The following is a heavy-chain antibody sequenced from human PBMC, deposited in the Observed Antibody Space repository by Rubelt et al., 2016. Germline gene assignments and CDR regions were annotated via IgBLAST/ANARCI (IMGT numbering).Heavy chain of an antibody. CDR3: ARPSDYGDYIGY. CDR1: GDSISSSSSY. Sequence: QLQLQESGPELVKPSETLSLTCTVSGDSISSSSSYWGWIRQPPGKGLEWIGSVIYSGSTYYNPSLKSRLPISVDTSKSQISLKLSSVTAADTAVYYRARPSDYGDYIGYWGRGTPVTVSS. D-gene: IGHD4-17*01. CDR2: VIYSGST. J-gene: IGHJ4*02. V-gene: IGHV4-39*01.